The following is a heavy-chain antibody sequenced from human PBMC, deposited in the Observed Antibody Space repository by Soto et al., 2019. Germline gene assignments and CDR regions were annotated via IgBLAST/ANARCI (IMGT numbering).Heavy chain of an antibody. CDR3: TTDSYSTIIIVRFDY. CDR1: GFTFTNAW. Sequence: EVQLVESGGGLVKPGGSLRLSCAASGFTFTNAWINWVRQAPGKGLEWVGRIKSKTDGGTTDYAEPVKGRFDISRDDSNNIVYLQTINLKIEDTAIYYCTTDSYSTIIIVRFDYWGHGTLVTVSP. CDR2: IKSKTDGGTT. V-gene: IGHV3-15*07. D-gene: IGHD2-8*01. J-gene: IGHJ4*01.